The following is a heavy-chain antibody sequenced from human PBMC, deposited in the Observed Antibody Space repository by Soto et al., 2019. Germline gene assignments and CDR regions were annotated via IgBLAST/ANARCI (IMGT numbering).Heavy chain of an antibody. J-gene: IGHJ6*02. CDR3: AKDRYDILTGYPIQYGMDV. V-gene: IGHV3-23*01. CDR1: GFTFSSYA. D-gene: IGHD3-9*01. CDR2: FSGSGDHT. Sequence: EVQLLESGGGLVQPGGSLRLSCAASGFTFSSYAMSWVRQAPGKGLEWVSSFSGSGDHTDYADSVKGRFTISRDNSKNTLYMQMNSLRAEDTAVYYCAKDRYDILTGYPIQYGMDVWGQGTTVTVSS.